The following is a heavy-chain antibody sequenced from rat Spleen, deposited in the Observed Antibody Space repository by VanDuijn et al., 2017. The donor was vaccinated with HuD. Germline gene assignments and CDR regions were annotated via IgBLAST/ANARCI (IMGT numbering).Heavy chain of an antibody. CDR1: GFTFSDYA. V-gene: IGHV5-17*01. CDR2: ISSDGGRN. D-gene: IGHD1-5*01. Sequence: EVQLVESGGGLVQPGRSLKISCAASGFTFSDYAMAWVRQAPKKGLEWVATISSDGGRNFYRDSVKGRFTISRDNAKSSLYLQMDSLRSEDTATYYCAKVLGGNFDYWGQGVMVTVSS. CDR3: AKVLGGNFDY. J-gene: IGHJ2*01.